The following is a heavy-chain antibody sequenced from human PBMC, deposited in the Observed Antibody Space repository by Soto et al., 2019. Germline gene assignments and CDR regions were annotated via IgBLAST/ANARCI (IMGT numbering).Heavy chain of an antibody. D-gene: IGHD5-18*01. J-gene: IGHJ6*02. CDR2: ISYDGSNK. Sequence: GGSLRLSCAASGFTFSSYAMHWVRQAPGKGLEWVAVISYDGSNKYYADSVKGRFTISRDNSKNSVTPEDTAVYYCARDRGYSYGLFYYYYGMDVWGQGTTVTVSS. CDR1: GFTFSSYA. CDR3: ARDRGYSYGLFYYYYGMDV. V-gene: IGHV3-30-3*01.